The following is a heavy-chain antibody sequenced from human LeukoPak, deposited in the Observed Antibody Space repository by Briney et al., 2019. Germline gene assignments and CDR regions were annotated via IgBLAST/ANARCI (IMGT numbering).Heavy chain of an antibody. D-gene: IGHD3-16*01. CDR2: IWYDGSNK. Sequence: GGSLRLSCAASGFTFSSYGMHWVRQAPGKGLEWVAVIWYDGSNKYYADSVKGRFTISRDNSKNTLYLQMNSLRAEDTAVYYCARDPTSLRMITGAFDIWGQGTMVTVSS. CDR1: GFTFSSYG. V-gene: IGHV3-33*01. CDR3: ARDPTSLRMITGAFDI. J-gene: IGHJ3*02.